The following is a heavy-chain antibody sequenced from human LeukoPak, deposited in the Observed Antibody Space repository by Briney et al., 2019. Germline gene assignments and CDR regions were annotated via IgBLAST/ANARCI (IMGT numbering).Heavy chain of an antibody. V-gene: IGHV4-34*01. D-gene: IGHD2-2*01. CDR3: ARGREIGYQLPLDY. CDR1: GGSFSGYY. CDR2: INHSGSS. J-gene: IGHJ4*02. Sequence: SETLSLTCAVSGGSFSGYYWSWIRQPPGKGLEWIGVINHSGSSNYNPSLKSRVTISVDTSKNQFSLKLNSMTAADTAVYYCARGREIGYQLPLDYWGQGTLVTASS.